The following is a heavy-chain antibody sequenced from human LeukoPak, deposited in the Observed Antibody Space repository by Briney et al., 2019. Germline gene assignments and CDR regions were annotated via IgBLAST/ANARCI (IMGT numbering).Heavy chain of an antibody. V-gene: IGHV4-59*08. CDR3: ARLYGSSWGYFDY. CDR2: IYYSGST. D-gene: IGHD6-13*01. Sequence: SETLSLTCTVSGGSISSYYWSWIRQPPGKGLEWIGHIYYSGSTNYNPSLKSRVTISVDTSKNPFSLKLSSVTAADTAVYYCARLYGSSWGYFDYWGQGTLVTVSS. CDR1: GGSISSYY. J-gene: IGHJ4*02.